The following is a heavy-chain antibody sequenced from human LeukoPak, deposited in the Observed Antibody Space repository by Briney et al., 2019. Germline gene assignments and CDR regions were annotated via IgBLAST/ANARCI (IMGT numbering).Heavy chain of an antibody. CDR2: IIPILGIA. Sequence: SVTVSCEASGGTFSSYAISWVRQAPGQGLEWMGRIIPILGIANYAQKFQGRVTITADKSTSTAYMELSSLRSEDTAVYYCARVEDYYDSSGHGPFDYWGQGTLVTVSS. V-gene: IGHV1-69*04. D-gene: IGHD3-22*01. CDR3: ARVEDYYDSSGHGPFDY. J-gene: IGHJ4*02. CDR1: GGTFSSYA.